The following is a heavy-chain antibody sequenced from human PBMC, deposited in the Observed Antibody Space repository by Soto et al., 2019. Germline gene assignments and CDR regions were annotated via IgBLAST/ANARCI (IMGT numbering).Heavy chain of an antibody. J-gene: IGHJ6*03. CDR3: ARGGSIAARVYMDV. D-gene: IGHD6-6*01. V-gene: IGHV3-33*01. CDR2: IWYDGSNK. CDR1: GFTFSSYG. Sequence: PGGSLRLSCAASGFTFSSYGMHWVRQAPGKGLEWVAVIWYDGSNKYYADSVKGRFTISRDNSKNTLYLQMNSLRAEDTAVYYCARGGSIAARVYMDVWGKGTTDTVSS.